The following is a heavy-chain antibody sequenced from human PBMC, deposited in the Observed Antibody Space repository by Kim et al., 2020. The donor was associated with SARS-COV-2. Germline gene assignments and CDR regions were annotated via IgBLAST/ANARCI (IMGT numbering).Heavy chain of an antibody. V-gene: IGHV3-21*01. J-gene: IGHJ4*02. D-gene: IGHD2-2*02. Sequence: SSYIYYADSVKGRFTISRDNAKNSLYLQMNSLRAEDTAVYYCARDIYMGYWGQGTLVTVSS. CDR3: ARDIYMGY. CDR2: SSYI.